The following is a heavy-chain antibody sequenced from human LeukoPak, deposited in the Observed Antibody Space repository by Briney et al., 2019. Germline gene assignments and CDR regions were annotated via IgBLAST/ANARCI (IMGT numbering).Heavy chain of an antibody. J-gene: IGHJ4*02. Sequence: ASVKVSCKASGYTFTSYAMNWVRQAPGQGLEWMGWINPNTGNPTYAQAFTGRFVFSLDTSVSKPYLQISSLKAGDTAVYYCVRACDPLGGLSFPEYWGQGTLVTVSS. CDR3: VRACDPLGGLSFPEY. V-gene: IGHV7-4-1*02. CDR1: GYTFTSYA. D-gene: IGHD3-16*02. CDR2: INPNTGNP.